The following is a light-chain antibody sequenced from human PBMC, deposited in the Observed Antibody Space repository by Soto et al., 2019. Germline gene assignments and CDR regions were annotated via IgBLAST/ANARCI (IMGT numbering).Light chain of an antibody. CDR3: SSYTTSSTWV. J-gene: IGLJ3*02. CDR2: EVS. CDR1: SSDVGADEF. Sequence: QSVLTQPASVSGSPGQSITISCTGTSSDVGADEFVSWYQQHPGKAPKLMIYEVSNRPSGVSNRFSGSKSDNTASLTISGLQAEDEADYYCSSYTTSSTWVFGGGTKVTVL. V-gene: IGLV2-14*01.